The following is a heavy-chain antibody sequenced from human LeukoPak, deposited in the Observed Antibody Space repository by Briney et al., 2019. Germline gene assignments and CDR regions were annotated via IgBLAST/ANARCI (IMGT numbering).Heavy chain of an antibody. D-gene: IGHD5-12*01. Sequence: RGSLRLSCAASGFTFSSYTMNWVRQAPGKGLEWVAHINQDGSEEHYMDSVKARFTISRDNAKNSLSLQMNSLRPEDTAVYYCVRDGGVSGYDLLDYWGQGTLVTVSS. CDR3: VRDGGVSGYDLLDY. J-gene: IGHJ4*02. V-gene: IGHV3-7*01. CDR2: INQDGSEE. CDR1: GFTFSSYT.